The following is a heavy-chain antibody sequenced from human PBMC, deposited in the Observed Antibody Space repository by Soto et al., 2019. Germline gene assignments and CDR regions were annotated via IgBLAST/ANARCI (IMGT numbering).Heavy chain of an antibody. J-gene: IGHJ4*02. CDR2: IGGYKGNT. CDR1: GYTFTNYG. D-gene: IGHD5-18*01. V-gene: IGHV1-18*01. CDR3: APHTLDTGMPSGY. Sequence: QVQLVQSGAEVREPGASVKVSCKASGYTFTNYGVSWVRQAPGQGLEWMGWIGGYKGNTNYAQKLRGRVTSTTVTSTSTAYMELRSLRSDDTAVYYCAPHTLDTGMPSGYWGQGTLVTVSS.